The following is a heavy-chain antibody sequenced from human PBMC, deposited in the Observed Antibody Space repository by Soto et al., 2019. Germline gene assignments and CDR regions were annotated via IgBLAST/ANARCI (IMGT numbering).Heavy chain of an antibody. J-gene: IGHJ4*02. Sequence: ETLSLTCTVSGGSISSSSYYWGWIRQPPGKGLEWIGSIYYSGSTYYNPSLKSRVTISVDTSKNQFSLKLSSVTAADTAVYYCMLGSGWKDFDYWGQGTLVTVSS. CDR2: IYYSGST. V-gene: IGHV4-39*01. CDR1: GGSISSSSYY. CDR3: MLGSGWKDFDY. D-gene: IGHD3-22*01.